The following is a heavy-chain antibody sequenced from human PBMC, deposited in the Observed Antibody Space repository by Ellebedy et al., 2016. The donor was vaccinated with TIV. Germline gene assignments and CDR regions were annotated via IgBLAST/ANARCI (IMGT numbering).Heavy chain of an antibody. CDR3: ASGHRGISFGI. J-gene: IGHJ3*02. V-gene: IGHV3-7*03. D-gene: IGHD3-16*01. CDR2: TRHDGGEK. Sequence: PGGSLRLSCAASGFTFSSYWMSWVRQVRQAPGKGLEWVANTRHDGGEKSYVDSVKGRFTISRDNAKNSLYLQMTRLRAEDTAVYYCASGHRGISFGIWGQGTMVTVSS. CDR1: GFTFSSYW.